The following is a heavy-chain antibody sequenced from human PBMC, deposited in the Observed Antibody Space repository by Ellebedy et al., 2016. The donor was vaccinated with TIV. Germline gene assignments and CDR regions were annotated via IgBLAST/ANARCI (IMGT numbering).Heavy chain of an antibody. J-gene: IGHJ6*02. D-gene: IGHD4/OR15-4a*01. CDR3: AKSLNYGEGYYNYYYGMDV. CDR1: AFTFSSYA. Sequence: GESLKISXAASAFTFSSYAMNWVRQAPGKGLEWVACISGSGGSTYYAASVKGRFTISRDNSKNTLYLQMNSLRAEDTAVYYCAKSLNYGEGYYNYYYGMDVWGQGTTVTVSS. V-gene: IGHV3-23*01. CDR2: ISGSGGST.